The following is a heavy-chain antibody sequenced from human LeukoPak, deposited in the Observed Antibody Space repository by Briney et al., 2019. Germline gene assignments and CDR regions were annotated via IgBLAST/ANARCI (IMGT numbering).Heavy chain of an antibody. J-gene: IGHJ3*02. CDR2: IYPGDSDT. CDR3: ARKTGYSSGWLVDAFDI. Sequence: GESLKISCKGSGYSFTNYLIGWVRPLAGKGLEWVGIIYPGDSDTRYSPSFQGQVTISADKSISTAYLQWSSLKASDTAMYYCARKTGYSSGWLVDAFDIWGQGTMVTVSS. D-gene: IGHD6-25*01. V-gene: IGHV5-51*01. CDR1: GYSFTNYL.